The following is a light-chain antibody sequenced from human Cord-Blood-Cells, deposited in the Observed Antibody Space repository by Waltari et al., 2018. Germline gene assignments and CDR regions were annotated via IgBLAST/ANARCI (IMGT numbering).Light chain of an antibody. CDR2: AAS. V-gene: IGKV1-9*01. CDR3: QQLNSYPPSIT. J-gene: IGKJ5*01. CDR1: QGISSY. Sequence: IQLTQSPSSLSASVGDRVTITCRASQGISSYLAWYQQKPGKAPKLLIYAASTVQSGVPSRFSGRGSGTDFTLTISSLQPEDFATYYCQQLNSYPPSITFGQGTRLEIK.